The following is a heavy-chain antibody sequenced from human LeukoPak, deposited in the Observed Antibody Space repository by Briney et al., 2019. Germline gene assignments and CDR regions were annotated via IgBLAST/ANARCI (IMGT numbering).Heavy chain of an antibody. J-gene: IGHJ4*02. V-gene: IGHV4-34*01. CDR3: ARGKGYSYGRFDY. CDR2: INHSGST. D-gene: IGHD5-18*01. Sequence: SETLSLTCAVYGGSFSGYYWSWIRQPPGKGLEWIGEINHSGSTNYNPSLKSRVTISVDTSRNQFSLKLSSVTAADTAVYYCARGKGYSYGRFDYWGQGTLVTVSS. CDR1: GGSFSGYY.